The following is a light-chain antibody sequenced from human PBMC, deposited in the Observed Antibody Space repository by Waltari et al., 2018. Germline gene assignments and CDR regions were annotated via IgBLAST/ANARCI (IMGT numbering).Light chain of an antibody. CDR1: QSVTSSY. CDR3: QQYGNSPVT. V-gene: IGKV3-20*01. CDR2: GAS. J-gene: IGKJ1*01. Sequence: IVLTQPPGTLSLSAGERATLACRASQSVTSSYLAWYQQKPGQAPRLLIYGASSRATGIPDRFSGSGSGTDFTLTISRLEPEDFAFYYCQQYGNSPVTFGQGTKVEIK.